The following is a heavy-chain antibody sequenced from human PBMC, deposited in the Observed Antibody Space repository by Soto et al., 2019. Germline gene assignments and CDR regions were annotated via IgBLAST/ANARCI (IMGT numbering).Heavy chain of an antibody. CDR2: INPSGDST. CDR1: GYTFTSYY. CDR3: ARDPSITIFGVVIISAFGWFDP. J-gene: IGHJ5*02. Sequence: GASVKVSCKASGYTFTSYYMHWVRQAPGQGLEWMGIINPSGDSTSYAQKFQGRVTMTRDTSTSTVYMELSSLRSEDTAVYYCARDPSITIFGVVIISAFGWFDPRGQGTLVTVSS. D-gene: IGHD3-3*01. V-gene: IGHV1-46*03.